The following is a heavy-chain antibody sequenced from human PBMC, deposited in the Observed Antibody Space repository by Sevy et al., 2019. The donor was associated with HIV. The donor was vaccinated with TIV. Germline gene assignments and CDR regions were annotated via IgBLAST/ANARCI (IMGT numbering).Heavy chain of an antibody. CDR1: GFTFSSYS. CDR2: ISSSSSTI. Sequence: GGSQRLSCAASGFTFSSYSMNWVRQAPGKGLEWVSYISSSSSTIYYADSVKGRFTISRDKTKNSLYLQMNSRRDEDTAVYYCVRDYRSRRLPFDYWGQGTLVTVSS. J-gene: IGHJ4*02. D-gene: IGHD3-16*01. CDR3: VRDYRSRRLPFDY. V-gene: IGHV3-48*02.